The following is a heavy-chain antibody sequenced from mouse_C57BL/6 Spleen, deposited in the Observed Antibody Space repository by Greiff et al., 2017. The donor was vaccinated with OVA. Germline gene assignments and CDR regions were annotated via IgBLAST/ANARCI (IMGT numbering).Heavy chain of an antibody. CDR1: GYSITSGYY. Sequence: VQLQQSGPGLVKPSQSLSLTCSVTGYSITSGYYWNWIRQFPGNNLEWMGYISYDGSNNYNPSLKNRISITRDTSKNQFFLKLNSVTTEDTATYYCARVSYYSNYVFFDYWGQGTTLTVSS. J-gene: IGHJ2*01. CDR2: ISYDGSN. CDR3: ARVSYYSNYVFFDY. V-gene: IGHV3-6*01. D-gene: IGHD2-5*01.